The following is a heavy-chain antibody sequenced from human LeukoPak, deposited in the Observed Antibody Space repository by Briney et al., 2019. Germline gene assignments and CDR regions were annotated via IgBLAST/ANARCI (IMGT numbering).Heavy chain of an antibody. Sequence: PSQTLSLTCTVSGGSISSGSYYWTWIRQPAGKGLEWIGRIYTSGSTNYNPSLKSRVTMSVDTSKNQFSLKLSSVTAADTAVYYCARSRVNNWFDPWGQGTLVTVSS. CDR3: ARSRVNNWFDP. V-gene: IGHV4-61*02. J-gene: IGHJ5*02. D-gene: IGHD5-24*01. CDR1: GGSISSGSYY. CDR2: IYTSGST.